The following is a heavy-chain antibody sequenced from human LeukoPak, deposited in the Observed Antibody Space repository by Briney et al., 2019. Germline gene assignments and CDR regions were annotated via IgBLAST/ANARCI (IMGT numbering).Heavy chain of an antibody. CDR3: ARGVDYDSSGYYFFDY. V-gene: IGHV1-18*01. CDR2: ISAYNGNT. D-gene: IGHD3-22*01. CDR1: GYTFTSYG. Sequence: GASVKVSCKASGYTFTSYGISWVRQAPGQALEWMGWISAYNGNTNYAQKLQGRGPMTTDTSTSTAYIELRSLRSDATAVYYCARGVDYDSSGYYFFDYWGQGTLVTVSS. J-gene: IGHJ4*02.